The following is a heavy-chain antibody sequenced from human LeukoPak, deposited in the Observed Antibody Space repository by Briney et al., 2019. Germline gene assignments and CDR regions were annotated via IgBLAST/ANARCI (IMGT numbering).Heavy chain of an antibody. D-gene: IGHD6-6*01. J-gene: IGHJ4*02. V-gene: IGHV3-48*03. CDR2: ISSSGSTI. Sequence: PGGSLRLSCAASGFTFSSYAMTWVRQAPGKGLEWVSYISSSGSTIYYADSVKGRFTISRDNAKNSLYLQMNSLRAEDTAVYYRASSLEAHADDYWGQGTLVTVSS. CDR3: ASSLEAHADDY. CDR1: GFTFSSYA.